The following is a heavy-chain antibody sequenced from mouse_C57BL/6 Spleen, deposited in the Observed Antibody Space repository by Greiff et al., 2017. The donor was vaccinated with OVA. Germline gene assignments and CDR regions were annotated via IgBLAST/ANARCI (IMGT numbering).Heavy chain of an antibody. J-gene: IGHJ2*01. V-gene: IGHV1-69*01. D-gene: IGHD2-3*01. CDR2: IDPSDSYT. CDR1: GYTFTSYW. CDR3: ARSPDGYYPFDY. Sequence: VQLQQPGAELVMPGASVKLSCKASGYTFTSYWMHWVKQRPGQGLEWIGEIDPSDSYTNYNQKFKGKSTLTVDKSSSTAYMQLSSLTSEDSAVYYCARSPDGYYPFDYWGQGTTLTVSS.